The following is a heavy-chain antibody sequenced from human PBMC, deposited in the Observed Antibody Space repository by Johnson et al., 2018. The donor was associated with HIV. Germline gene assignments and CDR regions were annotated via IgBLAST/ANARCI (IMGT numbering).Heavy chain of an antibody. V-gene: IGHV3-23*04. J-gene: IGHJ3*02. Sequence: VQLVESGGGLVRPGGSLRLSCVASGFSFIDYAMIWVRQAPGKGLEWVSFISGGEDDTYYADSVKGRFTISRDNSKTTLYLQMNSLRDEDRAVYYCANSLLLEACNIWGNGTMVTVSS. CDR1: GFSFIDYA. CDR2: ISGGEDDT. CDR3: ANSLLLEACNI. D-gene: IGHD1-1*01.